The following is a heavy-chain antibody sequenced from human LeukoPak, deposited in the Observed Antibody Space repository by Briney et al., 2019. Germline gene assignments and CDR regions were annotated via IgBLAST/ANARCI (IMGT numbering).Heavy chain of an antibody. Sequence: PSETLSLTCSVSGGSVGSNYWSWVRQPPGKGLEWIGYISYSGDTKYNPSLKSRLSMSVDTSKNQCSLMLTSVTAADTAVYYCARRSGCYPHWGQGTLVTVSS. V-gene: IGHV4-59*02. CDR3: ARRSGCYPH. CDR1: GGSVGSNY. CDR2: ISYSGDT. J-gene: IGHJ1*01. D-gene: IGHD3-3*01.